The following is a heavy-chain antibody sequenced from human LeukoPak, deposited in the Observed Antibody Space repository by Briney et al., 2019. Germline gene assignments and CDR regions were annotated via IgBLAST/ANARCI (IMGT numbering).Heavy chain of an antibody. Sequence: ASVKVSCKAPGYTFTSYDINWVRQATGQGLEWMGWMNPNSGNTGYAQKFQGRVTITRNTSISTAYMELSSLRSEDTAVYYCARPAYCSSTSCYIFDYWGQGTLVTVSS. CDR3: ARPAYCSSTSCYIFDY. CDR1: GYTFTSYD. D-gene: IGHD2-2*02. V-gene: IGHV1-8*03. J-gene: IGHJ4*02. CDR2: MNPNSGNT.